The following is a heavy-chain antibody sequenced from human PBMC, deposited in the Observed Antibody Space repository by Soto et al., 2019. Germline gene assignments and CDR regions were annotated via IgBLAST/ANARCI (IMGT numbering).Heavy chain of an antibody. J-gene: IGHJ4*02. CDR1: VGSISTGGYY. V-gene: IGHV4-31*11. Sequence: PSETLSLTCAVSVGSISTGGYYWNWIRQHPGKGLEWIGYFYYSGSTYYNPSLKSRVTISVDTSKNQFSLKLSSVTAADTAVYYCARRGSGSYSDYWGQGTLVTVSS. CDR3: ARRGSGSYSDY. D-gene: IGHD3-10*01. CDR2: FYYSGST.